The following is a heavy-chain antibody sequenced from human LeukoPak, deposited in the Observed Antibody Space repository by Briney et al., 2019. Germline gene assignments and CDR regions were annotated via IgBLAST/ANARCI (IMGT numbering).Heavy chain of an antibody. D-gene: IGHD2-2*01. CDR1: GFTFSSYA. CDR3: ARERVVPAADYYYYYMDV. J-gene: IGHJ6*03. CDR2: ISSSGGGT. V-gene: IGHV3-23*01. Sequence: GGSLRLSCAASGFTFSSYAMSWVRQAPGKGLEWVSAISSSGGGTYYADSVKGRFTISRDNSKNTLYLQMNSLRAEDTAVYYCARERVVPAADYYYYYMDVWGKGTTVTVSS.